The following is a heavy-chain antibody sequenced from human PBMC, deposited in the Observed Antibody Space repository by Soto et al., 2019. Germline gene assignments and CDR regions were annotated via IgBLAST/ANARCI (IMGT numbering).Heavy chain of an antibody. CDR2: IYWDDDK. D-gene: IGHD3-22*01. CDR1: GFSLSTNGVG. Sequence: GPTLVNPTQTLTLTCTFSGFSLSTNGVGVGWIRQPPGKALEWLALIYWDDDKRYSPSLKSRLTITKDTSKNQVVLTMTNMDPVDTATYYCARDSSGYFGFDYWGQGTLVTVS. CDR3: ARDSSGYFGFDY. V-gene: IGHV2-5*02. J-gene: IGHJ4*02.